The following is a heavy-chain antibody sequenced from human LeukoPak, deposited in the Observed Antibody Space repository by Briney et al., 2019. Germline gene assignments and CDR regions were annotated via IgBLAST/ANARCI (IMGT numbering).Heavy chain of an antibody. CDR3: ARGPFTIFGVVIIYYYYGMDV. V-gene: IGHV1-8*01. D-gene: IGHD3-3*01. CDR2: MNPNSGNT. J-gene: IGHJ6*02. CDR1: GYTFTSYD. Sequence: ASVKVSCKASGYTFTSYDINWLRQATGQGLEWMGWMNPNSGNTGYAQKFQGRVTMTRNTSISTAYMELSSLRSEDTAVYYCARGPFTIFGVVIIYYYYGMDVWGQGTTVTVSS.